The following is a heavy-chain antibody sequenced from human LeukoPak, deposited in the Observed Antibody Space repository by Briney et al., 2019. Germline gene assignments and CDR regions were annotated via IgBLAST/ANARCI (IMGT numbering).Heavy chain of an antibody. CDR2: IYYSGST. J-gene: IGHJ2*01. CDR1: GGSISSYY. D-gene: IGHD6-13*01. V-gene: IGHV4-59*01. CDR3: ARDRVAAAGTPYWYFDL. Sequence: SETLSLTCTVSGGSISSYYWSWIRQPPGKGLEWIGYIYYSGSTNYNPSLKSRVTISVDTSKNQFSLKLSSVTAADTAVHYCARDRVAAAGTPYWYFDLWGRGTLVTVSS.